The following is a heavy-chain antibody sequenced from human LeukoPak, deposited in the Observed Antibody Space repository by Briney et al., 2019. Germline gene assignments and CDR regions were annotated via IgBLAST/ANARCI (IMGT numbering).Heavy chain of an antibody. CDR3: ARVQLVDYYYYSYMDV. Sequence: GGPLRLSCAAFGFIFDDYGMSWVRQAPGKGLEWVSGINWNGGSTGYADSVKGRFTISRDNAKNSLYLQMNSLRAEDTALYYCARVQLVDYYYYSYMDVWGKGTTVTVSS. D-gene: IGHD6-6*01. J-gene: IGHJ6*03. CDR1: GFIFDDYG. V-gene: IGHV3-20*04. CDR2: INWNGGST.